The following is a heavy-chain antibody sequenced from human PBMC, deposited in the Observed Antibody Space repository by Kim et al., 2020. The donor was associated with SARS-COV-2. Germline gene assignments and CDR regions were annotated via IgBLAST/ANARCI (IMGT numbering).Heavy chain of an antibody. CDR3: AVDDPEYCSGGSCYSH. J-gene: IGHJ4*02. D-gene: IGHD2-15*01. V-gene: IGHV3-66*01. CDR2: IYSGGST. Sequence: GGSLRLSCAASGFTVSSNYMSWVRQAPGKGLEWVSVIYSGGSTYYADSVKGRFTISRDNSKNTLYLQMNSLRAEDTAVYYCAVDDPEYCSGGSCYSHWGQGTLVTVSS. CDR1: GFTVSSNY.